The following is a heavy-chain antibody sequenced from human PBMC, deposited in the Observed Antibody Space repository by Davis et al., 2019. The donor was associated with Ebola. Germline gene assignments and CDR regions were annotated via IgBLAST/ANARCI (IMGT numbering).Heavy chain of an antibody. CDR2: ISYDGSIQ. J-gene: IGHJ6*03. CDR1: GFTLSSYA. D-gene: IGHD1-7*01. CDR3: AREGIRWGTSSYYYMDV. V-gene: IGHV3-30-3*01. Sequence: GESLKISCAASGFTLSSYAIYWVRQAPGKGLEWVAFISYDGSIQNYADSVKGRFTISRDNSKKTFFLQMNSLRREDTAVYYCAREGIRWGTSSYYYMDVWGKGTTVTVSS.